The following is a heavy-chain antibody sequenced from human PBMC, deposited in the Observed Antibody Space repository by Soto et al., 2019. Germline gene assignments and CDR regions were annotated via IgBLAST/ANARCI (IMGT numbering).Heavy chain of an antibody. CDR2: IIPIVGLT. CDR3: ARPTGGHDAGGNYMDV. V-gene: IGHV1-69*02. D-gene: IGHD2-8*02. CDR1: GGSLSSYP. J-gene: IGHJ6*03. Sequence: QVQLLQSGSEVKKPGSSVKVSCRASGGSLSSYPVTWVRQAPGQGLEWMGRIIPIVGLTNYAQKFQGRVTITADKSTSTAYMELSRLRSDDTAVYYCARPTGGHDAGGNYMDVWGKGTTVIVSS.